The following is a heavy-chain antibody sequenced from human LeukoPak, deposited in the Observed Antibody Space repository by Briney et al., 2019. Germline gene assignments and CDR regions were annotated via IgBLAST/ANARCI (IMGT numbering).Heavy chain of an antibody. J-gene: IGHJ4*02. CDR1: EFSVGSNY. D-gene: IGHD3-16*01. Sequence: PGGSLRLSCAASEFSVGSNYMTWVRQAPGKGLEWVSLIYSGGSTYYADSVKGRFTISRDNSKNTLYLQMNSLRAEDTAVYYCAREVGIMITFGGVGASGFDYWGQGTLVTVSS. CDR2: IYSGGST. V-gene: IGHV3-66*01. CDR3: AREVGIMITFGGVGASGFDY.